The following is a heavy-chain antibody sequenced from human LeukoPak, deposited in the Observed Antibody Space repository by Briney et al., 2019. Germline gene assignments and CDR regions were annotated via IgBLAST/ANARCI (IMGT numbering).Heavy chain of an antibody. J-gene: IGHJ5*02. CDR1: GGSISSRSYY. Sequence: PSETLSLTCAVSGGSISSRSYYWGWIRQPPGKGLEWIGYIYYSGSTNYNPSLKSRVTISVDTSKNQFSLKLSSVTAADTAVYYCATTPYNWNYVGWFDPWGQGTLVTVSS. D-gene: IGHD1-7*01. CDR2: IYYSGST. CDR3: ATTPYNWNYVGWFDP. V-gene: IGHV4-61*05.